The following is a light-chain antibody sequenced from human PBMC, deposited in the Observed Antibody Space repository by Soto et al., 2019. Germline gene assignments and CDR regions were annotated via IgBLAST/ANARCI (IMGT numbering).Light chain of an antibody. V-gene: IGKV1-5*01. Sequence: SAMRHFPYTLSTPIGVRVFLTSRASESISSWLAWYQQKPGKAPKLLIYDVSSLESGVPSRFSGSGSGTEFTLTISSLQPDDFATYYCQQYNSYPWTFAQGTKVDI. CDR2: DVS. CDR1: ESISSW. CDR3: QQYNSYPWT. J-gene: IGKJ1*01.